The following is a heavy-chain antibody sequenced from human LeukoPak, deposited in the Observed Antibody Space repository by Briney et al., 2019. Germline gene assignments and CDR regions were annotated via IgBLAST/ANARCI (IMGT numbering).Heavy chain of an antibody. CDR1: GFTVSNNH. V-gene: IGHV3-53*01. J-gene: IGHJ4*02. CDR2: IHSADTT. D-gene: IGHD6-13*01. CDR3: ASSSWYGGFDY. Sequence: PGGSLRLSCAASGFTVSNNHMNWVRQAPGKGLEWVSVIHSADTTYYADSVKGRFTISRDNSKNTLYLQMNSLSAEDTAVYYCASSSWYGGFDYWGQGTLVTVSS.